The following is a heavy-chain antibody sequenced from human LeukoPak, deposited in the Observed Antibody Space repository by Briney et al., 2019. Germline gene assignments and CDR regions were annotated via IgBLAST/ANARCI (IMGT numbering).Heavy chain of an antibody. CDR2: ISGSGGNT. CDR1: GFTFSIYD. Sequence: GGSLRLSCAASGFTFSIYDMSWVRQAPGKGLEWVSGISGSGGNTYYADSVKGRFTISRDNSKNTLYLQMNSLRAEDTAVYYCAKGANYDFWSGYYFDYWGQGTLVTVSS. D-gene: IGHD3-3*01. V-gene: IGHV3-23*01. CDR3: AKGANYDFWSGYYFDY. J-gene: IGHJ4*02.